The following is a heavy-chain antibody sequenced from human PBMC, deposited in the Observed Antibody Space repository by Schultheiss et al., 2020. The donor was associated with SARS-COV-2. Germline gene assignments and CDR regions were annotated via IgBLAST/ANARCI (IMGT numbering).Heavy chain of an antibody. J-gene: IGHJ6*03. V-gene: IGHV3-66*02. Sequence: GGSLRLSCAASGFTFSSYAMHWVRQAPGKGLEWVSVIYSGGSTYYADSVKGRFTISRDNSKNTLYLQMNSLRAEDTAVYYCARVMCSTSCYNYYYYYYMDVWGKGTTVTVSS. CDR2: IYSGGST. CDR1: GFTFSSYA. D-gene: IGHD2-2*02. CDR3: ARVMCSTSCYNYYYYYYMDV.